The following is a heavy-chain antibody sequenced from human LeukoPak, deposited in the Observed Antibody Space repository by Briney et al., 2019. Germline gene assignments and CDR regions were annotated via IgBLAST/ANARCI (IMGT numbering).Heavy chain of an antibody. V-gene: IGHV3-7*01. CDR3: ARDLGELLEDAFDI. D-gene: IGHD1-26*01. J-gene: IGHJ3*02. CDR2: IKQDGSEK. Sequence: GGSLRLSCAASGFTFSSYWMSWVRQAPGKGLEWVANIKQDGSEKYYVDSVKGRFTISRDNAKNSLYLQMNSLRAEDTAVYYCARDLGELLEDAFDIWGQGIMVTVSS. CDR1: GFTFSSYW.